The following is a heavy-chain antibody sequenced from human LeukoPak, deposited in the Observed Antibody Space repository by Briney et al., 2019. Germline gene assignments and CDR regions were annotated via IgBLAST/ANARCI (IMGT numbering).Heavy chain of an antibody. Sequence: GSLRLSCAASGFTFSSYSMNWVRQAPGKGLEWVSSISSSSSYIYYADSVKGRFTISRDNSKNALYLELNYLRAEDTALYYCAKDRSGYSYGLFDDWGQGTLVTVSS. D-gene: IGHD5-18*01. CDR1: GFTFSSYS. V-gene: IGHV3-21*04. CDR3: AKDRSGYSYGLFDD. J-gene: IGHJ4*02. CDR2: ISSSSSYI.